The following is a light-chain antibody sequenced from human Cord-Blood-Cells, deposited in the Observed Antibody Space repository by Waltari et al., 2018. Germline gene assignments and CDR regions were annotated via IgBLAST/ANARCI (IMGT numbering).Light chain of an antibody. V-gene: IGLV3-21*04. Sequence: SYVLTQPPSVSVAPGKTARITCGGNNIGSKSVHWYQQKPGQAPVLVIYYDSDRPSGIPERFSGSNSGNTATLTISGVEAGDEADYYCQVWDSSSDVVFGGGTKLTVL. J-gene: IGLJ2*01. CDR1: NIGSKS. CDR3: QVWDSSSDVV. CDR2: YDS.